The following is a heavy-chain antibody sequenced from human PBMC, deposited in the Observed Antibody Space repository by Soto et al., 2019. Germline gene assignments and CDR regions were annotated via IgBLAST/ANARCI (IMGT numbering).Heavy chain of an antibody. J-gene: IGHJ3*02. CDR3: AKAFELPFIAAAEVAFDI. CDR1: GFTFSSYA. CDR2: ISGSGGRT. D-gene: IGHD6-13*01. V-gene: IGHV3-23*01. Sequence: EVQLLESGGGLVQPGGSLRLSCAASGFTFSSYAMSWVRQAPGKGLEWVSAISGSGGRTYYAASVKCRFTISRDHSKNTLYLQMNSLRAEDTAVYYCAKAFELPFIAAAEVAFDIWGQGTMVTVSS.